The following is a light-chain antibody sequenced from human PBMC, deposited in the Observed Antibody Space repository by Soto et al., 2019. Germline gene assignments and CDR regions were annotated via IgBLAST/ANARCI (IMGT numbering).Light chain of an antibody. Sequence: DIVLTQSPDSLAVSLGERATINCKSSQGVLYSSNNKNYLVWSQQKPGQPPKLHIYWASTRESGVPDRFSGSGSGTDFTLTISSLQAEDVAVYYCQQYYNAPHSFGQGTKLEIK. V-gene: IGKV4-1*01. CDR2: WAS. CDR1: QGVLYSSNNKNY. J-gene: IGKJ2*01. CDR3: QQYYNAPHS.